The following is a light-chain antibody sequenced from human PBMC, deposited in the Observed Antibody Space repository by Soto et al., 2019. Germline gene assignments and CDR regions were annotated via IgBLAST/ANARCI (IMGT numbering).Light chain of an antibody. J-gene: IGKJ4*01. CDR1: QAIYNY. V-gene: IGKV1-27*01. CDR3: QKFSAVPT. Sequence: DIQMTQSPSSLSASVGDRVTITCRASQAIYNYLAWYQQKPGKVPTLLISAASTLQSGVPSRFSGSGSGTDFNLTIRSLQPEDVATYYCQKFSAVPTFGGGTKVEI. CDR2: AAS.